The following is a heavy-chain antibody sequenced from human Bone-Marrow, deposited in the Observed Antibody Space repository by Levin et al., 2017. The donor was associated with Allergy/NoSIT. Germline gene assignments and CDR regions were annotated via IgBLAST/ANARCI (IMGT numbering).Heavy chain of an antibody. V-gene: IGHV5-10-1*01. Sequence: GESLKISCQGSGYNFKTYWITWVRQTPGKGLEWMGRIDPDDSYASYGPSFEGRVTISVDKSIGTAYLQWNSLRASDTAIYYCAKQRDVSVFGTGASDIWGQGTKVIVSS. CDR3: AKQRDVSVFGTGASDI. CDR1: GYNFKTYW. CDR2: IDPDDSYA. J-gene: IGHJ3*02. D-gene: IGHD3-3*01.